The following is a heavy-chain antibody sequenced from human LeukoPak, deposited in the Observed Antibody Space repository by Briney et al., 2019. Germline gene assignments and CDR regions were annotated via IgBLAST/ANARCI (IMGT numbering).Heavy chain of an antibody. CDR2: ISSSSSYI. J-gene: IGHJ4*02. CDR1: GFTFSSHS. D-gene: IGHD3-22*01. Sequence: GGSLRLSCAASGFTFSSHSMNWVRQAPGKGLEWVSSISSSSSYIYYADSVKGRFTTSRDNAKNSLYLQMNSLRAEDTAVYYCARSLWYDSSGYYYGIFDYWGQGTLVTVSS. CDR3: ARSLWYDSSGYYYGIFDY. V-gene: IGHV3-21*01.